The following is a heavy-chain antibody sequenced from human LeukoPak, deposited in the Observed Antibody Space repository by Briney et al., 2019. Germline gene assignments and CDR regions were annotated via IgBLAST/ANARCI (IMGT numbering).Heavy chain of an antibody. CDR2: ISAYNGNT. J-gene: IGHJ4*02. D-gene: IGHD3-9*01. CDR1: GYTFTSYG. V-gene: IGHV1-18*01. Sequence: ASVKVSCKASGYTFTSYGISWVRQTPGQGLEWMGWISAYNGNTNYAQKLQGRVTMTTDTSTSTAYMELRSLRSDDTAVYYCASARAGYFDWLLNYWGQGTLVTVSS. CDR3: ASARAGYFDWLLNY.